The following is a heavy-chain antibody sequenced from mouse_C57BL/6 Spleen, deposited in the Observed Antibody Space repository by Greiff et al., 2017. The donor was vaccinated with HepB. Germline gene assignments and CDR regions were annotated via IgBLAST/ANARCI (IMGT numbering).Heavy chain of an antibody. D-gene: IGHD2-1*01. CDR3: ARDYYCNYAMDY. V-gene: IGHV1-82*01. Sequence: VQVVESGPELVKPGDSVKISCKASGYAFSSSWMNWVKQRPGKGLEWIGRIYPGDGDTNYNGKFKGKATLTADKSSSTAYMQLSSLTSEDSAVYFCARDYYCNYAMDYWGQGTSVTVSS. J-gene: IGHJ4*01. CDR2: IYPGDGDT. CDR1: GYAFSSSW.